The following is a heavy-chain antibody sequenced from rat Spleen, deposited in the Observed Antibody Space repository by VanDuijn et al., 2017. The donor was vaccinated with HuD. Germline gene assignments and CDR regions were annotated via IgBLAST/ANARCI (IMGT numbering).Heavy chain of an antibody. CDR3: STAGSGLDYYYAGGFDY. V-gene: IGHV5-27*01. J-gene: IGHJ2*01. CDR1: GFTFSNYD. Sequence: EVQLVESGGGLVQPGRSLKLSCAASGFTFSNYDMAWVRQAPTKGLEWVAYISTGGVNPYYRDSVKGRFTVSRDNAKSTLNLQMDSLRSEDTATYYCSTAGSGLDYYYAGGFDYWGQGVMVTVSS. CDR2: ISTGGVNP. D-gene: IGHD1-6*01.